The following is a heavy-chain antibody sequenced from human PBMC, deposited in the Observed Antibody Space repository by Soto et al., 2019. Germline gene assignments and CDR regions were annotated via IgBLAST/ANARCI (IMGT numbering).Heavy chain of an antibody. D-gene: IGHD2-2*01. J-gene: IGHJ6*02. CDR2: INPQTGGT. Sequence: QVQLVQSGAEVKTPGASVRVSCKASGYTFTGYYIHWVREAPGQGLEWMGWINPQTGGTSYAQKFQGRVTLSRDTSINTAYLELSRLTFDDAAVYFCARERYQVISDGMDVWGQETTVTVSS. V-gene: IGHV1-2*02. CDR1: GYTFTGYY. CDR3: ARERYQVISDGMDV.